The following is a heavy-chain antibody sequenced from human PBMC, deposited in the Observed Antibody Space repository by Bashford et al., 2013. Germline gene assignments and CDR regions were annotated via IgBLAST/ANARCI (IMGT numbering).Heavy chain of an antibody. CDR2: IYYSGST. V-gene: IGHV4-59*01. D-gene: IGHD3-22*01. CDR1: GSSISSGYY. CDR3: ARLSRKYYYDSSGYYYPHYYGMDV. Sequence: SETLSLTCAVSGSSISSGYYWSWIRQPPGKGLEWIGYIYYSGSTNYNPSLKSRVTISVDTSKNQFSLKLSSVTAADTAVYYCARLSRKYYYDSSGYYYPHYYGMDVVGPRDHGHRLL. J-gene: IGHJ6*02.